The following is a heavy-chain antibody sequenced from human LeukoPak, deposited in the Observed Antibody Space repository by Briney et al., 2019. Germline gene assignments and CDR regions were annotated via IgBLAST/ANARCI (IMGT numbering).Heavy chain of an antibody. V-gene: IGHV4-30-4*01. D-gene: IGHD3-16*01. CDR2: IYYSGST. CDR3: AVRIIPGGYYFDY. Sequence: PSQTLSLTCTVSGGSISSGDYYWSWIRQPPGKGLEWIGYIYYSGSTYYNPSLKSRVTISVDTSKSQFSLKLSSVTAADTAVYYCAVRIIPGGYYFDYWGQGTLVTVSS. CDR1: GGSISSGDYY. J-gene: IGHJ4*02.